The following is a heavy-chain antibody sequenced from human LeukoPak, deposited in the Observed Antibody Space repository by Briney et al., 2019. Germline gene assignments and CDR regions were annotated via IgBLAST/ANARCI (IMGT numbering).Heavy chain of an antibody. CDR2: ISSSGSTI. Sequence: GGSLRLSCAASGFTFSDYYMSWIRQAPGKGLEWVSYISSSGSTIYYADSVKGRFTISRDNAKNSLYLQMNSLRAGDTAVYYCAPTAGYYDFWSGYPEPYYFDYWGQGTLVTVSS. D-gene: IGHD3-3*01. CDR3: APTAGYYDFWSGYPEPYYFDY. CDR1: GFTFSDYY. J-gene: IGHJ4*02. V-gene: IGHV3-11*01.